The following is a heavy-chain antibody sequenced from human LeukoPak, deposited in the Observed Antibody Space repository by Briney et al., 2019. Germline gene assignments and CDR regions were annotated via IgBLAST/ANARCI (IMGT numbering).Heavy chain of an antibody. CDR3: AKLVVVITPFDY. D-gene: IGHD3-22*01. J-gene: IGHJ4*02. CDR1: GFSFSKYW. Sequence: PGGSLRLSCAASGFSFSKYWMHWVRQTPGEGLVWVARIKEDGTYTSYADSVKGRFTISRDNSKNTLYLQMNSLRAEDTAVYYCAKLVVVITPFDYWGQGTLVTVSS. V-gene: IGHV3-74*01. CDR2: IKEDGTYT.